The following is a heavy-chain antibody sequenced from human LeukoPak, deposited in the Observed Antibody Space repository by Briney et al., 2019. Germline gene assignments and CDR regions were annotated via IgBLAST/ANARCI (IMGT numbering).Heavy chain of an antibody. CDR1: GFTFSSYA. J-gene: IGHJ4*02. V-gene: IGHV3-23*01. D-gene: IGHD2-2*01. Sequence: PGGSLRLSCAASGFTFSSYAMSWVRQAPGKGLEWVSAISGSGGSTYYADSVKGRFTISRDNSKNTLYLQMNSLRAEDTAVYYCAKRYCSSTSCYYDYWGQGTLVTVSS. CDR3: AKRYCSSTSCYYDY. CDR2: ISGSGGST.